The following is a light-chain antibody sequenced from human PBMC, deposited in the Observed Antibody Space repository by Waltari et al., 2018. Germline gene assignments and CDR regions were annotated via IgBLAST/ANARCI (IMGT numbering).Light chain of an antibody. Sequence: QLVVTQSPSASASLGASVKLTCTLRSVHSSNIIAWLQQQPEKGPRYLMKVNSDGSHSRGDEIPDRFSGSSSGAERHLTISSLQAEDEADYYCQTGGHGTWVFGGGTKLTVL. V-gene: IGLV4-69*01. J-gene: IGLJ3*02. CDR2: VNSDGSH. CDR3: QTGGHGTWV. CDR1: SVHSSNI.